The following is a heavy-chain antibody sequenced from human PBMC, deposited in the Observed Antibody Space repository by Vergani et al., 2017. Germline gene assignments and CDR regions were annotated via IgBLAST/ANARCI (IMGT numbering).Heavy chain of an antibody. V-gene: IGHV3-15*01. Sequence: EVQLVQSGAEVKKPGESLKISCEGSGYTFTDYWVGWVRQKPGKGLEWVGRIKSKTDGGTTDYAAPVKGRFTISRDDSKNTLYLQMNSLKTEDTAVYYCTTASDCSGGSCYSLYYYGMDVWGQGTTVTVSS. D-gene: IGHD2-15*01. J-gene: IGHJ6*02. CDR1: GYTFTDYW. CDR2: IKSKTDGGTT. CDR3: TTASDCSGGSCYSLYYYGMDV.